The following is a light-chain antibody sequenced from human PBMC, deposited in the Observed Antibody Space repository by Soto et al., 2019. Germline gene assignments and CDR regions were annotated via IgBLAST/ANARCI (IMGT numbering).Light chain of an antibody. V-gene: IGKV3-11*01. CDR2: DAS. Sequence: EIVLTQSPATLSLSPGERATLSCRASQSVSSYLAWYQQKPGQAPGLLIYDASNRATGIPARFSGSGSGTEFTLTISSLQSEDFAVYYCQQYNNWPPWTFGQGTMV. J-gene: IGKJ1*01. CDR1: QSVSSY. CDR3: QQYNNWPPWT.